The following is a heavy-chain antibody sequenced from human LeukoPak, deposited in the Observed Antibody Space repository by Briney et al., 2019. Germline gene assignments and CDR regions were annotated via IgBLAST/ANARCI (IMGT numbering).Heavy chain of an antibody. CDR1: GFSFSDYY. D-gene: IGHD3-22*01. Sequence: GGSLRLSCAASGFSFSDYYMSWIREAPGKGREWGSFINSYSNYTNYADSVKGRFSISRDNAKSPLYLQMNSLRAEDTAVYYCATHSYDSRGYDVGYYFDYWGQGTLVTVSS. V-gene: IGHV3-11*06. J-gene: IGHJ4*02. CDR2: INSYSNYT. CDR3: ATHSYDSRGYDVGYYFDY.